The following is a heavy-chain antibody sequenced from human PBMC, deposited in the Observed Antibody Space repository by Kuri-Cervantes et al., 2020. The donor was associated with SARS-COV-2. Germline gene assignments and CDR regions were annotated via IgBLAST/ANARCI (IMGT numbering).Heavy chain of an antibody. CDR2: INPSGGST. V-gene: IGHV1-46*01. CDR3: ATDIRAVTTSFRYYFDY. J-gene: IGHJ4*02. Sequence: ASVKVSCKASGYTFTSYYMHWVRQAPGQGLEWMGIINPSGGSTSYAQKFQGRVTMTRDTSTSTVYMELSSLRSEDTAVYYCATDIRAVTTSFRYYFDYWGQGTLVTVSS. D-gene: IGHD4-17*01. CDR1: GYTFTSYY.